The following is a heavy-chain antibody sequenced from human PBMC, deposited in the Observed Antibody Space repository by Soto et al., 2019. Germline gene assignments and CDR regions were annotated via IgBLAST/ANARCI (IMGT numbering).Heavy chain of an antibody. V-gene: IGHV4-39*01. CDR1: GGSISSSSYY. D-gene: IGHD3-10*01. Sequence: PSETLSLTCTVSGGSISSSSYYWGWIRQPPGKGLEWIGSIYYSGSTYYNPSLKSRVTISVDTSKNQFSLKLSSVTAADTAVYYCARHVFLGELYYYYYGMDVWGQGTTVTVSS. CDR3: ARHVFLGELYYYYYGMDV. CDR2: IYYSGST. J-gene: IGHJ6*02.